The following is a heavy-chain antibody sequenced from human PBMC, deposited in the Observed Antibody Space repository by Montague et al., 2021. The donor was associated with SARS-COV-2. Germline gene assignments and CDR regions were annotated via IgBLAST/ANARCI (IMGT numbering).Heavy chain of an antibody. V-gene: IGHV3-9*01. CDR1: GFTFDNFG. D-gene: IGHD3-3*01. Sequence: SLRLSCATPGFTFDNFGMVWVRQSPGKGLEWVAGINWNSDIIAYADSVKGRFTISRDNAKNSVYLQMNSLRAEDTALYYCAKDVWSGSYAWGYFDFWGQGALVTVSS. CDR3: AKDVWSGSYAWGYFDF. CDR2: INWNSDII. J-gene: IGHJ4*02.